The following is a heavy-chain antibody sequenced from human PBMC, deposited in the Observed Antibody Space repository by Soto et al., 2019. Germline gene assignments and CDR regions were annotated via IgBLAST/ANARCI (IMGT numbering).Heavy chain of an antibody. J-gene: IGHJ4*02. V-gene: IGHV1-69*13. Sequence: SVKVSCKASGGGNLRDYRTTWVRRAPGQGLEWMGGIIPKLGSANYAQKFQGRVTITADESTNSVYMELRSLRSDDTAVYYCARVAQWRATLYYFDFWGQGTLVPVSS. CDR1: GGGNLRDYR. CDR2: IIPKLGSA. CDR3: ARVAQWRATLYYFDF. D-gene: IGHD2-8*01.